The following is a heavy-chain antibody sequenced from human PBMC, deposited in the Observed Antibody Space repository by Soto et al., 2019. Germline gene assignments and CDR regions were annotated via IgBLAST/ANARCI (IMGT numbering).Heavy chain of an antibody. CDR3: ARERYCTNGVCYHNWFDP. CDR1: GYTFTSYD. D-gene: IGHD2-8*01. Sequence: VQLVQSGAEVKKPGASVKVSCKASGYTFTSYDINWVRQATGQGLEWMGWMNPNSGNTGYAQKFQGRVTMTRNTSISTAYMELSSLRSEDTAVYYCARERYCTNGVCYHNWFDPWGQGTLVTVSS. CDR2: MNPNSGNT. V-gene: IGHV1-8*01. J-gene: IGHJ5*02.